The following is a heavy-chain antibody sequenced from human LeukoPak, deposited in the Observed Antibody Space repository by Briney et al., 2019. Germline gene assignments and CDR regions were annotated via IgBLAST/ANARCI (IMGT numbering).Heavy chain of an antibody. CDR2: IIPIFGTA. Sequence: SVKVSCKASGGTFSSHAISWVRQAPGQGLEWMGGIIPIFGTANYAQKFQGRVTITADESTSTAYMELSSLRSEDTAVYYCASCIAAAYNWFDPWGQGTLVTVSS. CDR1: GGTFSSHA. J-gene: IGHJ5*02. V-gene: IGHV1-69*01. CDR3: ASCIAAAYNWFDP. D-gene: IGHD6-13*01.